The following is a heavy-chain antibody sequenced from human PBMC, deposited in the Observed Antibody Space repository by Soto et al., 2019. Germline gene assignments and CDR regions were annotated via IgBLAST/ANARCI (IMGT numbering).Heavy chain of an antibody. CDR3: ARDRYCSGGSCYSVPVFDY. Sequence: GGSLRLSCAASGFTFSSYGMHWVRQAPGKGLEWVAVIWYDGSNKYYADSVKGRFTISRDNSKNTLYLQMNSLRAEDTAVYYCARDRYCSGGSCYSVPVFDYWGQGTLVTVSS. CDR2: IWYDGSNK. V-gene: IGHV3-33*01. CDR1: GFTFSSYG. J-gene: IGHJ4*02. D-gene: IGHD2-15*01.